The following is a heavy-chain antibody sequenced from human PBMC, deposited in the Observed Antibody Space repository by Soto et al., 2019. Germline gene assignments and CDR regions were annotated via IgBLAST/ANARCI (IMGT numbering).Heavy chain of an antibody. V-gene: IGHV1-2*06. CDR3: ATRCGEAETFDI. J-gene: IGHJ3*02. Sequence: GASVKVSCKASGYTFTACYIHWVRQAPGQGLEWMGRINPNSGDTDHARKFQGRVTMTRDTSLTTAYMALSSLKSDDTSVYYCATRCGEAETFDIWGQGTMVTVSS. CDR1: GYTFTACY. D-gene: IGHD4-17*01. CDR2: INPNSGDT.